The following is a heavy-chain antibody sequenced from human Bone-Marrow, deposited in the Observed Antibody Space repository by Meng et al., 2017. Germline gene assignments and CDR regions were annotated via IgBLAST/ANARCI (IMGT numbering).Heavy chain of an antibody. J-gene: IGHJ6*02. D-gene: IGHD6-13*01. CDR1: GGSISSYY. CDR2: IYTSGST. CDR3: AREVLAYSSSYMDV. Sequence: GSLRLSRTVSGGSISSYYWSWIRQPAGKGLEWIGRIYTSGSTNYNPSLKSRVTMSVDTSKNQFSLKLSSVTAADTAVYYCAREVLAYSSSYMDVWGQGTTVTVSS. V-gene: IGHV4-4*07.